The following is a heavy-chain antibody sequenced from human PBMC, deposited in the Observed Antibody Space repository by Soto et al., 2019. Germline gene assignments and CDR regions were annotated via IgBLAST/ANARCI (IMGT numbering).Heavy chain of an antibody. CDR1: GYTFTSYA. CDR3: ARGVAAIQLKPLGAFDI. V-gene: IGHV1-3*01. D-gene: IGHD5-18*01. J-gene: IGHJ3*02. Sequence: QVQLVQSGAEVKKPGASVKVSCKASGYTFTSYAMHWVRQAPGQRLEWMGWINAGNGNTKYSQKFQGRVTITRDTSASTAYMELSSLRSEDTAVYYCARGVAAIQLKPLGAFDIWGQGTMVTVSS. CDR2: INAGNGNT.